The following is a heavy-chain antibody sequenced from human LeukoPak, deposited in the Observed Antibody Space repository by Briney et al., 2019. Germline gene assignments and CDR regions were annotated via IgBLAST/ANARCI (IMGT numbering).Heavy chain of an antibody. Sequence: PSETLSLTCTVSGGSISSGGYYWSWIRQHPGKGLERIGYIYYSGSTYYNPSLKSRVTISVDTSKNQYSLKLNSATPEDTAVYYCARSGKWLRFLASDIWGQGTTVTVSS. CDR3: ARSGKWLRFLASDI. CDR2: IYYSGST. CDR1: GGSISSGGYY. D-gene: IGHD5-12*01. V-gene: IGHV4-61*08. J-gene: IGHJ3*02.